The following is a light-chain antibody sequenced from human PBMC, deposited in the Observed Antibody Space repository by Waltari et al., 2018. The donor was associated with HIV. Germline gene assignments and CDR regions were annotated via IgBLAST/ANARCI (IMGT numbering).Light chain of an antibody. V-gene: IGLV2-14*03. CDR1: SSDVGGYNY. J-gene: IGLJ3*02. CDR3: SSYTSSSTQV. CDR2: EVS. Sequence: TISCTGTSSDVGGYNYVSWYQQHPGKAPKLMIYEVSNRPSGVSNRFSGSKSGNTASLTISGLQAEDEADYYCSSYTSSSTQVFGGGTKVTVL.